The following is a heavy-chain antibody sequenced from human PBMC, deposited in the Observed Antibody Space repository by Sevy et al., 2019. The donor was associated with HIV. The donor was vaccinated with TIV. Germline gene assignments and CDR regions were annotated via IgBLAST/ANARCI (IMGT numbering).Heavy chain of an antibody. Sequence: SETLSLTCSVSGGSISSYFWTWVRQSPGKGLEWIGNIYFTGNTDYSPSIKSRVTLSLDTSKSHFSLILNSVTAADTAVYYCARDSTTRPRVLDYWGQGPLVTVSS. V-gene: IGHV4-59*01. CDR2: IYFTGNT. CDR1: GGSISSYF. J-gene: IGHJ4*02. D-gene: IGHD1-1*01. CDR3: ARDSTTRPRVLDY.